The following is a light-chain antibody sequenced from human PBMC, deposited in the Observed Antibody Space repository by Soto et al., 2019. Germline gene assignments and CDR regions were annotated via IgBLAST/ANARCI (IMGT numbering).Light chain of an antibody. Sequence: DIVLTQSPDTLSLSPGERATLSCRASQSVSSNYLAWYQQKPGQAPRLLIYGASTRATGIPDRFSGSGSGTDFTLTISRLGPEDFAVYYCQQYGSSSYTFGQGTRLEIK. CDR2: GAS. J-gene: IGKJ2*01. CDR3: QQYGSSSYT. V-gene: IGKV3-20*01. CDR1: QSVSSNY.